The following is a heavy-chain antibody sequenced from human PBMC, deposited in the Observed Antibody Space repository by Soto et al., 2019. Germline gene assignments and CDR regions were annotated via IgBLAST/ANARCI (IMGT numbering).Heavy chain of an antibody. Sequence: VQLVESGGGLVQPGGSLRLSCAASGLTFSAYDMHWVRQATGKGLEWVAAIGTQHDAYYPDSVKGRFTISRENAKNSLYLQMNSLSAGDTAVYYCARQASYWHGGGGWLDPWGQGTLVTVSS. CDR2: IGTQHDA. D-gene: IGHD2-8*02. CDR1: GLTFSAYD. V-gene: IGHV3-13*01. CDR3: ARQASYWHGGGGWLDP. J-gene: IGHJ5*02.